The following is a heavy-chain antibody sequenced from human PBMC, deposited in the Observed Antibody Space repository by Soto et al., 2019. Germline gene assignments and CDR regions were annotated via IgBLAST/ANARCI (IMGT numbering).Heavy chain of an antibody. D-gene: IGHD6-13*01. CDR3: ANGGTAAGTIRH. Sequence: EVQLVESGGGLVKPGGSLRLSCAASVFIFSSYSMNWVRQAPGKGLEWVSSIGPSSNSIYYADSVKGRFTISRDNAKNPLFLQMNSLRGEDTAVYQCANGGTAAGTIRHWCQGTLVTVSS. J-gene: IGHJ4*02. V-gene: IGHV3-21*01. CDR2: IGPSSNSI. CDR1: VFIFSSYS.